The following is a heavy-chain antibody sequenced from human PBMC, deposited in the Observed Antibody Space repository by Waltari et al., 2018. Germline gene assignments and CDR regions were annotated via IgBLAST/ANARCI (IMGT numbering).Heavy chain of an antibody. Sequence: QVQLQESGPGLVKPSETLSLTCTVSGGSISSYYWSSLRQPPGKGLEWIGYTYYSGSTNYNPSLKSRVTISVDTSKNQFFLKLSAVTAADTAVYYCARKRITMVRGARYFDLWGRGTLVTVSS. CDR1: GGSISSYY. V-gene: IGHV4-59*01. CDR3: ARKRITMVRGARYFDL. J-gene: IGHJ2*01. CDR2: TYYSGST. D-gene: IGHD3-10*01.